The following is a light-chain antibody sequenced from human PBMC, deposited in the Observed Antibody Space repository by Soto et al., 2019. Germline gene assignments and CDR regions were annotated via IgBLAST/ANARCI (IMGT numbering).Light chain of an antibody. CDR2: GAS. V-gene: IGKV3D-15*01. CDR3: QHYNNWPPWT. J-gene: IGKJ1*01. CDR1: QSVSSN. Sequence: EIVMTQSPATLSVSPGERATLSCRAGQSVSSNLAWYQHKPGQAPRLLIYGASTRATGIPASFSGSGSGTEFTLTISSLQSEDFAVYYCQHYNNWPPWTFGQGTKVDIK.